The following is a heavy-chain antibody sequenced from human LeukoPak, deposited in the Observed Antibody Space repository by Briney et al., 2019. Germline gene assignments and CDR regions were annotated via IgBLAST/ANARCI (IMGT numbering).Heavy chain of an antibody. V-gene: IGHV1-2*02. Sequence: ASVKVSCKASGYTSTGYYLHWVRQAPGQGLEWMGWINPNSGGTVYAQKFKGRVTMTRDTSISTAYMELSGLRPDDTAIYYCVSYYHGSGSYYNDAFDVWGQGTMVTVSS. J-gene: IGHJ3*01. CDR2: INPNSGGT. CDR3: VSYYHGSGSYYNDAFDV. D-gene: IGHD3-10*01. CDR1: GYTSTGYY.